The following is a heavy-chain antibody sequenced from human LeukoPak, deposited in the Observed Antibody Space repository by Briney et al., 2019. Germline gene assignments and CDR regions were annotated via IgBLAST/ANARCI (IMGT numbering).Heavy chain of an antibody. CDR3: ARLTGGYSYGYAGY. J-gene: IGHJ4*02. CDR1: GGSISSSGYY. CDR2: IYYTGST. D-gene: IGHD5-18*01. V-gene: IGHV4-39*01. Sequence: SETLSLTCTVSGGSISSSGYYWGWIRQPPGKGLEWIATIYYTGSTYYSPSLRSRVTISVDTSKDQFSLKLTSVTAADTAVYHCARLTGGYSYGYAGYCGQGTLVTVSS.